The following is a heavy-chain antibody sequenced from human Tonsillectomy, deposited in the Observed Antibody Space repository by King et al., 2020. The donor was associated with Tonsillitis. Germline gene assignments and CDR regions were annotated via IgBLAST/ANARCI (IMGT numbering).Heavy chain of an antibody. Sequence: VQLVESGGGLVQPGGSLRLSCTVSGFIFSNYWMSWVRQTPGKGLQWVATTNQDGSEKYYVDSMKGRFTISRDNGKNSLYLQMNFLGAEDTATYYCTREVRSSTWSYYYYQGMDVWGQGTTVIVS. CDR1: GFIFSNYW. CDR2: TNQDGSEK. V-gene: IGHV3-7*03. J-gene: IGHJ6*02. D-gene: IGHD6-13*01. CDR3: TREVRSSTWSYYYYQGMDV.